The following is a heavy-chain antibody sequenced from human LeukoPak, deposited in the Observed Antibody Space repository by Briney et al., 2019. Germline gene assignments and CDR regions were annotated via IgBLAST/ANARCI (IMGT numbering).Heavy chain of an antibody. J-gene: IGHJ5*02. D-gene: IGHD4-23*01. CDR3: ARVTSGGNFDP. CDR1: GGSFSGYY. CDR2: IYYSGST. Sequence: SETLSLTCAVYGGSFSGYYWSWIRQPPGKGLEWIGYIYYSGSTNYNPSLKSRVTISVDTSKNQFSLKLSSVTAADTAVYYCARVTSGGNFDPWGQGTLVTVSS. V-gene: IGHV4-59*01.